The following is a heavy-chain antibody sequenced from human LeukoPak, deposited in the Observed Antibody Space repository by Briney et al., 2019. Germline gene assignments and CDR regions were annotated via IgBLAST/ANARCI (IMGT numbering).Heavy chain of an antibody. Sequence: PGGSLRLSCAASGFTFSSYWMSWVRQAPGKGLEWVANIKQDGSEKYYVDSVKGRFTISRDNAKNSLYLQMNSLRAEDTAVYYRAREIGYSYGRYYYYYMDVWGKGTTVTVSS. V-gene: IGHV3-7*01. CDR2: IKQDGSEK. CDR3: AREIGYSYGRYYYYYMDV. J-gene: IGHJ6*03. CDR1: GFTFSSYW. D-gene: IGHD5-18*01.